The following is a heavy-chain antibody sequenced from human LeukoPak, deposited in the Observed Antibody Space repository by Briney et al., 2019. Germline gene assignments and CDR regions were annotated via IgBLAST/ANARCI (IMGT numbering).Heavy chain of an antibody. D-gene: IGHD3-22*01. CDR2: INSDGSST. J-gene: IGHJ4*02. Sequence: PGGSLRLSCAASVFTFRSYWMHWVPQAPGHGLVWFSRINSDGSSTSYADSVKGRFTISRDNAKNTLYLQMNSLRAEDTAVYYCARVPKKDDSSGYYLSLDYWGQGTLVTVSS. CDR1: VFTFRSYW. CDR3: ARVPKKDDSSGYYLSLDY. V-gene: IGHV3-74*01.